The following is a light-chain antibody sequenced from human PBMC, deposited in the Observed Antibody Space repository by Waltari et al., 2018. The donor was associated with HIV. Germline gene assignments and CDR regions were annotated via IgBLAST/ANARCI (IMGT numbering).Light chain of an antibody. CDR3: QVWYSLTDPVV. Sequence: SYVLTQPPSVSVAPGQTARIACGGNSIGTKSVNWYQQKPGQAPVLVVSDDSDRPSGIPERFSGSKSGNAATLTISRVEVGDEADYYCQVWYSLTDPVVFGGGTKLTVL. CDR2: DDS. J-gene: IGLJ2*01. CDR1: SIGTKS. V-gene: IGLV3-21*02.